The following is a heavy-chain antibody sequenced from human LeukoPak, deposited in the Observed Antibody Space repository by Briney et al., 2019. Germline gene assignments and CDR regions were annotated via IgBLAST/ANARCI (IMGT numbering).Heavy chain of an antibody. Sequence: SGTLSLTCAVSGGSISSSNWWSWVRQPPGKGLEWIGEIYHSGSTNYNPSLKSRVTISLDKSKNQFSLKLTSVTAADTAVCYCAREGITMVRGTWDYWGQGTLVTVSS. V-gene: IGHV4-4*02. D-gene: IGHD3-10*01. CDR1: GGSISSSNW. CDR2: IYHSGST. CDR3: AREGITMVRGTWDY. J-gene: IGHJ4*02.